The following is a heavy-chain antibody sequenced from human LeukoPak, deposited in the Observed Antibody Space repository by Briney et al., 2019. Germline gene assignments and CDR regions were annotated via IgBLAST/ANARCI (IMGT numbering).Heavy chain of an antibody. V-gene: IGHV1-2*02. CDR2: INPNSGGT. Sequence: ASVKLSRKASGYTFTGYYMHWVRQAPGPGLEWMGGINPNSGGTNYAQKFQGRVTMTRDTANTTAYMELRRLRSEDTAVADCARGCCSGGSCYSCGYYYYCMDFWGKGTLVTVSS. D-gene: IGHD2-15*01. J-gene: IGHJ6*03. CDR1: GYTFTGYY. CDR3: ARGCCSGGSCYSCGYYYYCMDF.